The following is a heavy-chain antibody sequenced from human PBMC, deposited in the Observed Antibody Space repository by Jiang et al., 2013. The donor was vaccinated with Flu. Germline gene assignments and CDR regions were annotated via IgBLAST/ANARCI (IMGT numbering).Heavy chain of an antibody. D-gene: IGHD3-10*01. CDR2: IFYSGST. V-gene: IGHV4-59*01. Sequence: GSGLVKPSETLSLTCTVSGGSISSYYWSWIRQPPGKGLEWIGYIFYSGSTNYNPSLKSRVTISVDTSKNQFSLKLSSVTAADTAVYYCAREGYGSGSYYDYWGQGTLVTVSS. J-gene: IGHJ4*02. CDR1: GGSISSYY. CDR3: AREGYGSGSYYDY.